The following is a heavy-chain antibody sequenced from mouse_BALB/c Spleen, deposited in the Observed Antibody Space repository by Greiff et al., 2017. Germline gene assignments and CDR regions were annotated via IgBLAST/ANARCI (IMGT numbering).Heavy chain of an antibody. V-gene: IGHV1-15*01. Sequence: QVQLQQSGAELVRPGASVTLSCKASGYTFTDYEMHWVKQTPVHGLEWIGAIDPETGGTAYNQKFKGKATLTADKSSSTAYMELRSLTSEDSAVYYCTRAIITTATAWFAYWGQGTLVTVSA. CDR3: TRAIITTATAWFAY. J-gene: IGHJ3*01. CDR1: GYTFTDYE. CDR2: IDPETGGT. D-gene: IGHD1-2*01.